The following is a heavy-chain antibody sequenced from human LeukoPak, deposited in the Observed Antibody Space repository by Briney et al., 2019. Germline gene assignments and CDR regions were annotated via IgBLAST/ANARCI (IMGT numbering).Heavy chain of an antibody. CDR3: ARGGTAYYSGSGSSYFDY. CDR1: GYTFTSYD. Sequence: ASVKVSCKASGYTFTSYDINWVRQATGQGLEWMGWMNPNSGNTGYARKFQRRVTMTRNTSISTAYMELSSLRSEDTAVYYCARGGTAYYSGSGSSYFDYWGQGTLVTVSS. V-gene: IGHV1-8*01. CDR2: MNPNSGNT. J-gene: IGHJ4*02. D-gene: IGHD3-10*01.